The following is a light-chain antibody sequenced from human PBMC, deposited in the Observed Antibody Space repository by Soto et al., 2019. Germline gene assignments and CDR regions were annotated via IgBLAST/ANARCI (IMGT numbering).Light chain of an antibody. CDR3: QQYHSYWT. CDR2: DAS. CDR1: QSISNH. Sequence: DIQMTQSPSSLSASVEDRVIITFRASQSISNHLNWYQQKPGKAPKLLIYDASSLESGVPQRFSGSGSGTEFTLTISSLQTDDFSTYYCQQYHSYWTFGHGTKVDIK. J-gene: IGKJ1*01. V-gene: IGKV1-5*01.